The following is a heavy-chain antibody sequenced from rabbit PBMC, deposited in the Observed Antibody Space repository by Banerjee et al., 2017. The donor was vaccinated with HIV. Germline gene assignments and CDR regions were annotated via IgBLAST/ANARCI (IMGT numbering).Heavy chain of an antibody. Sequence: QEQLVESGGGLVQPGGSLKLSCKASGFDFSSYGVSWVRQAPGKGPEWIAYIYPGFDMTNYASWAKGRFTISSDIAQNTVFLQVTSLTASDTATYFCTRLEVVAGVYYFSLWGPGTLVTVS. CDR3: TRLEVVAGVYYFSL. D-gene: IGHD4-1*01. CDR1: GFDFSSYG. CDR2: IYPGFDMT. V-gene: IGHV1S47*01. J-gene: IGHJ4*01.